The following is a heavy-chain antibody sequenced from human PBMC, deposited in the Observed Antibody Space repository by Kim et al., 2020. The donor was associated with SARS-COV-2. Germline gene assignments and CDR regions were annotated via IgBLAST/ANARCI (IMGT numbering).Heavy chain of an antibody. Sequence: GGSLRLSCAASGFTFSSYAMHWVRQAPGKGLEWVAVISYDGSNKYYADSVKGRFTISRDNSKNTLYLQMNSLRAEDTAVYYCARAGAGSYYNWFDTWGQGTLVTVSS. J-gene: IGHJ5*02. CDR3: ARAGAGSYYNWFDT. V-gene: IGHV3-30*04. D-gene: IGHD3-10*01. CDR2: ISYDGSNK. CDR1: GFTFSSYA.